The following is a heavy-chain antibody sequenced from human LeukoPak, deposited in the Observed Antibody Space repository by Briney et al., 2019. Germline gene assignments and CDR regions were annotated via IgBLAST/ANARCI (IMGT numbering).Heavy chain of an antibody. D-gene: IGHD7-27*01. CDR3: ARSLGIGPYDIDY. J-gene: IGHJ4*02. CDR1: GYTFGTHW. Sequence: GASVKVSCKPSGYTFGTHWMHWVRQAPEQGLEWLGWISGYKDYKNHAQEFQGRVTMTTDTSTSRVYMELRSLRSDDTAVYYCARSLGIGPYDIDYWGQGTLVTVSS. V-gene: IGHV1-18*04. CDR2: ISGYKDYK.